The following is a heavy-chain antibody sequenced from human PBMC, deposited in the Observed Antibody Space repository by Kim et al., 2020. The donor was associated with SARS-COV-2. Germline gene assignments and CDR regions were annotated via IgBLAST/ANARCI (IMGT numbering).Heavy chain of an antibody. D-gene: IGHD2-15*01. Sequence: SETLSLTCAVYGGSFSGYYWSWIRQPPGKGLEWIGEINHSGSTNYNPSLKSRVTISVDTSKNQFSLKLSSVTAADTAVYYCARGPLKGARGYCSGGSCRRGDYYFDYWGQGTLVTVSS. CDR1: GGSFSGYY. V-gene: IGHV4-34*01. CDR3: ARGPLKGARGYCSGGSCRRGDYYFDY. J-gene: IGHJ4*02. CDR2: INHSGST.